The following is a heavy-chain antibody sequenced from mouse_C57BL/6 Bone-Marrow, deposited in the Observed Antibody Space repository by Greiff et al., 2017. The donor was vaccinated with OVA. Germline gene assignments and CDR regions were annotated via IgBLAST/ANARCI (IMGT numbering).Heavy chain of an antibody. Sequence: QVQLQQSGPELVKPGASVKISCKASGYAFSSSWMNWVKQRPGKGLEWIGRIYPGDGDTNYNGKFKGKATLTADKSSSTAYMQLSSLTSEDSAVYFGARGRGGYPSFAYWGQGTLVTVSA. CDR2: IYPGDGDT. V-gene: IGHV1-82*01. J-gene: IGHJ3*01. D-gene: IGHD2-2*01. CDR3: ARGRGGYPSFAY. CDR1: GYAFSSSW.